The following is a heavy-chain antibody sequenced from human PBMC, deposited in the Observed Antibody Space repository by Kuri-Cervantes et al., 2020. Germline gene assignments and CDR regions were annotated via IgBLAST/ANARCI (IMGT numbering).Heavy chain of an antibody. CDR1: GFTFGDYD. Sequence: GESLKISCTASGFTFGDYDMSWVRQAPGKGLEWVGFIRSKAYGGTTEYAASVKGRFTISRDDSKRFAYLQMNSLRAEDTAVYYCARAATSSRAGVYFDYWGQGTLVTVSS. J-gene: IGHJ4*02. D-gene: IGHD5-24*01. V-gene: IGHV3-49*04. CDR2: IRSKAYGGTT. CDR3: ARAATSSRAGVYFDY.